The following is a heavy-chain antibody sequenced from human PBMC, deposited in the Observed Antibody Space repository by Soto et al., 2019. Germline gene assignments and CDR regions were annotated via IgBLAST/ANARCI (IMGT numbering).Heavy chain of an antibody. J-gene: IGHJ6*02. CDR3: ARHDYGDYSLLDV. D-gene: IGHD4-17*01. Sequence: GESLKISCKGSGYSFTSYWIGWVRQMPGKGLEWMGIIYHVDSDTRYSPSFQGQVTISADKSISTAYLQWSSLKASDTAMYYCARHDYGDYSLLDVWGQGTTVTVSS. CDR2: IYHVDSDT. V-gene: IGHV5-51*01. CDR1: GYSFTSYW.